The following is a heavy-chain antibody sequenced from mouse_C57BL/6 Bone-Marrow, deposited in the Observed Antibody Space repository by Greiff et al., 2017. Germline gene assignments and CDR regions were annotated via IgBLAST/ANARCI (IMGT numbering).Heavy chain of an antibody. J-gene: IGHJ2*01. Sequence: SGPELVKPGASVNMSCKASGYTFTDYNMHWVKQSHGKSLEWIGYINPNNGGTSYNQKFKGKATLTVNKSSSTAYMELRSLTSEDSAVYYCARAGNYPDYWGQGTTLTVSS. CDR3: ARAGNYPDY. CDR2: INPNNGGT. CDR1: GYTFTDYN. V-gene: IGHV1-22*01.